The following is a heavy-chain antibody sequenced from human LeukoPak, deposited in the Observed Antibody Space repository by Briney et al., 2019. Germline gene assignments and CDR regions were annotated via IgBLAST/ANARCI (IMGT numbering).Heavy chain of an antibody. CDR3: ARVRGEYGSGSYYHYYYGMDV. D-gene: IGHD3-10*01. CDR2: IIPIFGTA. Sequence: SVKVSCKASGGTFSSYAISWVRQAPGQGLEWMGGIIPIFGTANYAQKFQGRVTITADESTGTAYMELSSLRSEDTAVYYCARVRGEYGSGSYYHYYYGMDVWGQGTTVTVSS. V-gene: IGHV1-69*13. CDR1: GGTFSSYA. J-gene: IGHJ6*02.